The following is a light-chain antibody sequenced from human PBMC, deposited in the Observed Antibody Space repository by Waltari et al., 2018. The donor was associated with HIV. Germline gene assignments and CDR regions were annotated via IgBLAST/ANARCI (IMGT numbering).Light chain of an antibody. CDR3: ATWGDNLSGPVV. CDR2: RNN. Sequence: QSVLTQPPSASGTPGQRVTISCSGTTTYVHWYQQLPGAAPKLLIYRNNQRPSGVPARVSGSKSGTSASLAISGLRSEDEAEYFCATWGDNLSGPVVFGGGTKLTVL. V-gene: IGLV1-47*01. J-gene: IGLJ3*02. CDR1: TTY.